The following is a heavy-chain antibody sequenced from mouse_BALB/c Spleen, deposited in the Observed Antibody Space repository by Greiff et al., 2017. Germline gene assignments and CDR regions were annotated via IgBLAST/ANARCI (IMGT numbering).Heavy chain of an antibody. Sequence: VQRVESGAELVRPGVSVKISCKGSGYTFTDYAMHWVKQSHAKSLEWIGVISTYYGDASYNQKFKGKATMTVDKSSSTAYMELARLTSEDSAIYYCAGGGGTGGYWYFDVWGAGTTVTVSS. CDR2: ISTYYGDA. J-gene: IGHJ1*01. D-gene: IGHD4-1*01. CDR3: AGGGGTGGYWYFDV. V-gene: IGHV1S137*01. CDR1: GYTFTDYA.